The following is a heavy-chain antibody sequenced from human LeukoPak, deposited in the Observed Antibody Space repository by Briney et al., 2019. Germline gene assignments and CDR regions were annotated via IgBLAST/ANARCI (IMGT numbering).Heavy chain of an antibody. Sequence: QSGGSLRLSCAASGFTFSSYAMSWVRQAPGKGLEWVSAISGSGGSTYYADSVKGRFTISRDNSKNTLYLQMNSLRPEDTAVYYCAKCRLDSSGYYLFDYWGQGTLVTVSS. J-gene: IGHJ4*02. V-gene: IGHV3-23*01. CDR3: AKCRLDSSGYYLFDY. D-gene: IGHD3-22*01. CDR1: GFTFSSYA. CDR2: ISGSGGST.